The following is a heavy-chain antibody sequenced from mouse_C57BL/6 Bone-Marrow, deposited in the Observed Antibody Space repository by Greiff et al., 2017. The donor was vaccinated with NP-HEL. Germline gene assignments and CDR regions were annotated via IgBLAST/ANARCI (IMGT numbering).Heavy chain of an antibody. V-gene: IGHV5-6*01. D-gene: IGHD1-1*01. CDR2: ISSGGSYT. CDR3: ARRPYYYGSFFDY. CDR1: GFTFSSYG. J-gene: IGHJ2*01. Sequence: EVQLVESGGDLVKPGGSLKLSCAASGFTFSSYGMSWVRQTPDKRLEWVATISSGGSYTYYPDSVKGRFTISRDNAKNTLYLQMSSLKSEDTAMYYCARRPYYYGSFFDYWGQGTTLTVSS.